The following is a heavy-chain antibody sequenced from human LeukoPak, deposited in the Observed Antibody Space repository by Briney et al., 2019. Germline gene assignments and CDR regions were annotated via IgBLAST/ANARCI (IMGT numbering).Heavy chain of an antibody. V-gene: IGHV3-23*01. CDR1: QFKFNNYG. CDR2: ITGSGGRT. J-gene: IGHJ4*02. D-gene: IGHD2-2*02. CDR3: ATGPYTAYLY. Sequence: GSLRLSCATSQFKFNNYGMTWVRQAPGKGLEWVSSITGSGGRTQYADSVQGRFTISRDNAKNTLYLQMNSLRAEDTAVYYCATGPYTAYLYWGQGTLVTVSS.